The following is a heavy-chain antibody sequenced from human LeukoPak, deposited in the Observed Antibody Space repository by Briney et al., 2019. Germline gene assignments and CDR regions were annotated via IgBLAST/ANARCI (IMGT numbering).Heavy chain of an antibody. J-gene: IGHJ3*02. CDR1: GFTFSSHG. D-gene: IGHD3-10*02. V-gene: IGHV3-30*18. Sequence: GGSLRLSCAASGFTFSSHGMHWVRQAPGKGLEWVAVISYDGSNKYYADSVKGRFTISRNNSKNTLYLQMNSLRAEDTAVYYCAKEPLYVQGAFDIWGQGTMVTVSS. CDR3: AKEPLYVQGAFDI. CDR2: ISYDGSNK.